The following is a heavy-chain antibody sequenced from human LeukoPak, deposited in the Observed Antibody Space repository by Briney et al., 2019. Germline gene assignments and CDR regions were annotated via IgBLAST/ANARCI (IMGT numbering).Heavy chain of an antibody. CDR1: GGSISSYY. J-gene: IGHJ3*02. CDR3: ARYSSSLNPDAFDI. V-gene: IGHV4-59*01. CDR2: IYYSGST. D-gene: IGHD6-13*01. Sequence: SETLSLTCTVSGGSISSYYWSWILQPPRKGLEWIGYIYYSGSTKYNPSLKSQVTISVDTSTNQFSLKLSSVTAADTAVYYCARYSSSLNPDAFDIWGQGTMVTVSS.